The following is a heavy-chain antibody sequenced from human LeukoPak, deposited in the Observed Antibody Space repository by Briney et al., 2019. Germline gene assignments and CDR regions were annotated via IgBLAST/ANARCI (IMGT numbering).Heavy chain of an antibody. CDR1: GGTFSSYA. CDR2: IIPIFGTA. V-gene: IGHV1-69*01. D-gene: IGHD1-1*01. CDR3: ARTTVYNWNDYYFDY. Sequence: SVKVSCKASGGTFSSYAISWVRQAPGQGLEWMGGIIPIFGTANYAQKFQGRVTITADESTSTAYMELSSLRSEDTAVYYCARTTVYNWNDYYFDYWGQGTLVTVSS. J-gene: IGHJ4*02.